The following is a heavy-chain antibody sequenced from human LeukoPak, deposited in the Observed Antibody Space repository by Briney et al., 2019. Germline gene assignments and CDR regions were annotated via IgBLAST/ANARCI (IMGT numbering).Heavy chain of an antibody. CDR1: GFTFSRYA. Sequence: PGGSLRLSCAASGFTFSRYAMHWVRQAPGKGLEWVAVTSPDGNEKYYADSVKGRFTISRDNSKNTVFLQMNSLSTEDTAVYSCFTGSAYYYDFWGQGTLVTVSS. CDR2: TSPDGNEK. J-gene: IGHJ4*02. CDR3: FTGSAYYYDF. D-gene: IGHD3-22*01. V-gene: IGHV3-30*01.